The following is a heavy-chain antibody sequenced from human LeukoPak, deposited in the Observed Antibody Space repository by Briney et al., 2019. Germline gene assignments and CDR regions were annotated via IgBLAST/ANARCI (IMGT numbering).Heavy chain of an antibody. D-gene: IGHD2-2*01. CDR2: ISGSGGST. J-gene: IGHJ4*02. Sequence: GGSLRLSCAASGFTFSSYAMSWVRQAPGKGLEWVSAISGSGGSTYYADSVKGRFTISRDNSKNTLYLQMNSLRAEDTAVYYCARKLLSLYYFDYWGQGTLVTVSS. V-gene: IGHV3-23*01. CDR1: GFTFSSYA. CDR3: ARKLLSLYYFDY.